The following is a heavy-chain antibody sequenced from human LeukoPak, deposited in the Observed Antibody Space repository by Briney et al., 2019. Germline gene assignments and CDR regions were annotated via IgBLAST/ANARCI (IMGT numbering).Heavy chain of an antibody. V-gene: IGHV3-9*01. CDR2: ISWNSGSI. CDR1: GFTFDDYA. D-gene: IGHD5-18*01. CDR3: AKDMGRVQLWFGLDY. Sequence: GRSLRLSCAASGFTFDDYAMHWVRQAPGKGLEWVSGISWNSGSIGYADSVKGRFTISRDNAKNSLYLQMNSLRAEDTALYYCAKDMGRVQLWFGLDYWGQGTLVTVSS. J-gene: IGHJ4*02.